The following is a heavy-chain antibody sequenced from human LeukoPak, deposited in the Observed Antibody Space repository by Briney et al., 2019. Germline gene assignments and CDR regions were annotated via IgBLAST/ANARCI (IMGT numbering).Heavy chain of an antibody. CDR2: INHSGST. Sequence: SETLSLTCAVYGGSFSGYYWSWIRQPPGKGLEWIGEINHSGSTNYNPSLKSRVTISVDTSKNQFSLKLSSVTAADTAVYYCARRYGSGSYYNRPRPIGYMDVWGKGTTVTVSS. J-gene: IGHJ6*03. CDR3: ARRYGSGSYYNRPRPIGYMDV. CDR1: GGSFSGYY. V-gene: IGHV4-34*01. D-gene: IGHD3-10*01.